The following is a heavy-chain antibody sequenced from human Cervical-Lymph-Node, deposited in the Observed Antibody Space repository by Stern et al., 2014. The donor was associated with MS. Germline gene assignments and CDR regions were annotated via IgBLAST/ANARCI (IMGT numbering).Heavy chain of an antibody. V-gene: IGHV1-46*03. CDR1: GYTFIDYY. J-gene: IGHJ3*01. D-gene: IGHD2-15*01. Sequence: QVQLMQPGAEVKKPGASVTVSCRTSGYTFIDYYIHWVRQATGQGLEWMGIDYLSYGATTYAQKFQGRFTMTRDTSTNTAYMQLGSLTSEDTAVFFCAREEADNEAFDVWGQGTMVTVSS. CDR2: DYLSYGAT. CDR3: AREEADNEAFDV.